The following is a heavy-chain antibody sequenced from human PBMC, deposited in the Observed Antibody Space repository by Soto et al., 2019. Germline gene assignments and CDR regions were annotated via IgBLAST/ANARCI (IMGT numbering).Heavy chain of an antibody. V-gene: IGHV3-72*01. CDR3: ARGRGPGGYCFDS. D-gene: IGHD3-16*01. CDR2: TRNKANSYTT. J-gene: IGHJ4*02. CDR1: GFTFSDHY. Sequence: EVQLVESGGGLVQPGGSLKLSCAASGFTFSDHYMDWVRQAPGKGLEWVGRTRNKANSYTTEYAASVKGKFTISRDDAKNSLYLQMNRLKTGDTAVYYCARGRGPGGYCFDSWGQGTLVTVSS.